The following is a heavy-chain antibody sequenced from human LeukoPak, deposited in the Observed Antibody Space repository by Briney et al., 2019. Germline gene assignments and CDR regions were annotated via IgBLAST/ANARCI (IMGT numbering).Heavy chain of an antibody. D-gene: IGHD3-10*01. CDR2: INQSGRI. Sequence: SETLSLICALYGESFSVYYWSCIRQPPGGGREWIGEINQSGRININTYLTSRVTISVVTCQSQLSLKVSSVTAADTAVYYCARGGLLWFRAKFDNWGQGTLVTVSS. V-gene: IGHV4-34*01. CDR3: ARGGLLWFRAKFDN. J-gene: IGHJ4*02. CDR1: GESFSVYY.